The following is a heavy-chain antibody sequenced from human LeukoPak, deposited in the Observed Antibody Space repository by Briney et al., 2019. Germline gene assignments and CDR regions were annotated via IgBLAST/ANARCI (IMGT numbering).Heavy chain of an antibody. CDR2: INPSGGST. J-gene: IGHJ4*02. Sequence: MXXVRQAPGQGLEWMGIINPSGGSTSYAQKFQGRVTMTRDTSTSTVYMELSSLRSGDTAVYYCAGGRPGFFDYWGQGTLVTVSS. V-gene: IGHV1-46*01. D-gene: IGHD6-25*01. CDR3: AGGRPGFFDY.